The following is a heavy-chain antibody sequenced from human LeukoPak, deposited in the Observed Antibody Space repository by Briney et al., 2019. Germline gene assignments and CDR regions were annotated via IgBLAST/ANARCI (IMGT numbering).Heavy chain of an antibody. CDR2: ISSSSSYI. Sequence: GGSLRLSCAASGFTLSSYSMNWVRQAPGKGLEWVSSISSSSSYIYYADSVKGRFTISRDNAKNSLYLQMNSLRAEDTAVYYCARAEGLAARDYWGQGTLVTVSS. V-gene: IGHV3-21*01. CDR3: ARAEGLAARDY. D-gene: IGHD6-6*01. CDR1: GFTLSSYS. J-gene: IGHJ4*02.